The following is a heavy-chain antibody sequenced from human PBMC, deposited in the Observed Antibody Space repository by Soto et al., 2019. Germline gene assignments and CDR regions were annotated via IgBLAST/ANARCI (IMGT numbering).Heavy chain of an antibody. J-gene: IGHJ4*02. Sequence: PGGSLRLSCAASGFTFSGAWMNWVRQAPGKGLGWVGLIRSKVDGGTTDYGAAVEGRFSISRDDSENTVHLQMNSLKAEDTAVYYCSADLPISWASSFDYWGQGVLVTVSS. CDR1: GFTFSGAW. CDR2: IRSKVDGGTT. V-gene: IGHV3-15*07. D-gene: IGHD3-16*01. CDR3: SADLPISWASSFDY.